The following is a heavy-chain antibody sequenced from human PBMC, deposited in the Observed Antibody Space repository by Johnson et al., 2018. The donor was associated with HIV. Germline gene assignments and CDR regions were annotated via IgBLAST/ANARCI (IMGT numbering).Heavy chain of an antibody. Sequence: VQVVESGGGLAQPGGALRLSCAASGFTFSSYAMSWVRQAPGKGLEWVSGISGSGGSTYYADSARGRVPLSRDNAKNTLYLQMNSLRAEDTAVYYCARACRDGYTCDAFDIWGQGTMVTVSS. CDR2: ISGSGGST. CDR3: ARACRDGYTCDAFDI. D-gene: IGHD5-24*01. J-gene: IGHJ3*02. CDR1: GFTFSSYA. V-gene: IGHV3-23*04.